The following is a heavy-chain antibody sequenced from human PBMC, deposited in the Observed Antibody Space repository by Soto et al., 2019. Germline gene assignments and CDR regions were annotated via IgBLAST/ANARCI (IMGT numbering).Heavy chain of an antibody. J-gene: IGHJ4*02. V-gene: IGHV1-18*01. D-gene: IGHD3-10*01. CDR3: ARDGVGSNPLGY. CDR1: GYTFTNYG. Sequence: QVQLVQSGPEAKKPGASVKVSCKASGYTFTNYGFNWVRQAPGQGLDWMGWISAYNGHTKYSQIFQARVIMTTYTSTSTAYLELRSLTSYDTAVYYCARDGVGSNPLGYWGQGTRVNVSS. CDR2: ISAYNGHT.